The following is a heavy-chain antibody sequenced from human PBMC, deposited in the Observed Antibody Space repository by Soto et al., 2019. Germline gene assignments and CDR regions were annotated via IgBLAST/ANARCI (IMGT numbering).Heavy chain of an antibody. V-gene: IGHV2-5*01. CDR3: AHRLPGPSGYGV. CDR1: GISLSSGVVG. Sequence: GPTLVNATQTLTLTCTYSGISLSSGVVGVGWIRQPPGEALEWLALIYWNAEQYYNPSLRNRLTITRDPSKNQVVLTLTNMDPVDTATYYCAHRLPGPSGYGVWGQGTTVTVSS. J-gene: IGHJ6*02. D-gene: IGHD6-13*01. CDR2: IYWNAEQ.